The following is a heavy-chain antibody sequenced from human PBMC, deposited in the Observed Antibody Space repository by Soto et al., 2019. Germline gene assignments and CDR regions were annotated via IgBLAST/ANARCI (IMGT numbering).Heavy chain of an antibody. CDR2: IYSAGSA. V-gene: IGHV3-66*01. CDR1: GFTVSSYY. CDR3: ARVPSSNYHYFDY. D-gene: IGHD6-13*01. J-gene: IGHJ4*02. Sequence: PGGPLRLSCAASGFTVSSYYMSWVRQAPGKGLEWVSVIYSAGSADFADSVKGRFTISRDNSKNTLYLQMSSLRAEDTAVYYCARVPSSNYHYFDYWGQGTLVTVSS.